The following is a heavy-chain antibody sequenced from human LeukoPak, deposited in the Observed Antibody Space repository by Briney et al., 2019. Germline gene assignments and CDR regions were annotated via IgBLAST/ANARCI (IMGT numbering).Heavy chain of an antibody. J-gene: IGHJ4*02. V-gene: IGHV3-23*01. CDR2: ISNSGGRT. D-gene: IGHD4-17*01. CDR1: GFTFNNYA. Sequence: GGSLRLSCAASGFTFNNYAMSWVRQAPGKGLEWVSVISNSGGRTYYADSVKGRVTISRDNSKNTLYLQMNSLRAEDTAVYYCSKGSEAYGDYGYFDYWGQGTLVTVSS. CDR3: SKGSEAYGDYGYFDY.